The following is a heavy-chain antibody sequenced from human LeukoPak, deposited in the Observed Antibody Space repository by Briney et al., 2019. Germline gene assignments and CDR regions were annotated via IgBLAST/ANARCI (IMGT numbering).Heavy chain of an antibody. CDR2: INHSGST. J-gene: IGHJ4*02. CDR1: GFTFSSCS. Sequence: GSLRLSCAASGFTFSSCSMNWVRQAPGKGLEWIGEINHSGSTNYNPSLKSRVTISVDTSKNQFSLKLSSVTAADTAVYYCARAQVGATILYYFDYWGQGTLVTVSS. D-gene: IGHD1-26*01. V-gene: IGHV4-34*01. CDR3: ARAQVGATILYYFDY.